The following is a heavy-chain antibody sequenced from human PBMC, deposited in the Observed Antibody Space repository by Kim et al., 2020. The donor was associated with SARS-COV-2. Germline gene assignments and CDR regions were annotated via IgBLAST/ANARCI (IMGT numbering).Heavy chain of an antibody. D-gene: IGHD3-10*01. CDR1: GFTFSTYW. CDR3: ATIGFDGSESSYRHLDS. J-gene: IGHJ4*02. Sequence: GGSLRLSCAASGFTFSTYWMTWVRLAPRKGLEWVANIRHDGSEKVYLDSVKGRFTISRDNARNSLYLLMNDLRVEDTALYYCATIGFDGSESSYRHLDSWGQGTLVTVSS. CDR2: IRHDGSEK. V-gene: IGHV3-7*01.